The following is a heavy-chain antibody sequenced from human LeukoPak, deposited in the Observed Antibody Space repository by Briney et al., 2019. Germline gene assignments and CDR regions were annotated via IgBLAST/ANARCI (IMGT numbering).Heavy chain of an antibody. CDR2: INHSGST. D-gene: IGHD3-3*01. CDR1: GGSFSGYY. CDR3: AIYDFWSGSPRVDY. V-gene: IGHV4-34*01. Sequence: SETLSLTCAVSGGSFSGYYWSWIRQPPGKGLEWIGEINHSGSTNYNPSLKSRVTISVDTSKNQFSLKLSSVTAADTAVYYCAIYDFWSGSPRVDYWGQGTLVTVSS. J-gene: IGHJ4*02.